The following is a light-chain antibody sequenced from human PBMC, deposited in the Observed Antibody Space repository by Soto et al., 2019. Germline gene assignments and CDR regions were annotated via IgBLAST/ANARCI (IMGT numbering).Light chain of an antibody. CDR1: QSVSSY. Sequence: EIGLTQSPATLSLSPGERATLSCRASQSVSSYLAWYQQKPGQAPRLLIYDASNRATGIPARFSGSASGTDFTLTISSLEPEDLAVYYCQPPSNWRTFGQGTKGEIK. J-gene: IGKJ1*01. V-gene: IGKV3-11*01. CDR3: QPPSNWRT. CDR2: DAS.